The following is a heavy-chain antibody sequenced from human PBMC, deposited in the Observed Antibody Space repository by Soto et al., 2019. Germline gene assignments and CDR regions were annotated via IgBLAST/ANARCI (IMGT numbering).Heavy chain of an antibody. CDR3: ARHSQAVYDY. Sequence: PSETLSLTCTVSGGSISSSSYYWGWIRQPPGKGLEWIGSIYYSGSTYYNPSLKSRVTISVDTSKNQFSLKLSSVTAADTAVYYCARHSQAVYDYWGQGTLVTVSS. D-gene: IGHD1-20*01. V-gene: IGHV4-39*01. J-gene: IGHJ4*02. CDR2: IYYSGST. CDR1: GGSISSSSYY.